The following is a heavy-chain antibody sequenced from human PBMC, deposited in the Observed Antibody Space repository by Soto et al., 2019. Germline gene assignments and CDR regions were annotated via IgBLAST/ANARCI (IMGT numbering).Heavy chain of an antibody. V-gene: IGHV1-69*04. D-gene: IGHD1-7*01. CDR1: GGTFSSYT. J-gene: IGHJ6*04. CDR2: IIPILGIA. Sequence: ASVKVSCKASGGTFSSYTISWVRQAPGQGLEWMGRIIPILGIANYAQKFQGRVTITADKSTSTAYMELSSLRSEDTAVYYCARDQEKGYNWNYVFYYGMDVWGKGTTVTVSS. CDR3: ARDQEKGYNWNYVFYYGMDV.